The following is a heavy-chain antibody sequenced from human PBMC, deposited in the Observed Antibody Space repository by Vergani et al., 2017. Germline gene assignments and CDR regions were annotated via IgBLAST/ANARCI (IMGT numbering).Heavy chain of an antibody. CDR2: IYSTGST. V-gene: IGHV4-31*03. D-gene: IGHD3-22*01. CDR3: ARMGGYDEGDAFRIGYFDS. Sequence: QVQLQESGPGLVKPSQTLSLTCSVSGDSISSGVYYWNWIRQHPGKGLEWIGYIYSTGSTHHNPSRRRRLNMSVDTSKNQFSLKLNSVTAAGTAMYYCARMGGYDEGDAFRIGYFDSWGPGILVTVSS. J-gene: IGHJ4*02. CDR1: GDSISSGVYY.